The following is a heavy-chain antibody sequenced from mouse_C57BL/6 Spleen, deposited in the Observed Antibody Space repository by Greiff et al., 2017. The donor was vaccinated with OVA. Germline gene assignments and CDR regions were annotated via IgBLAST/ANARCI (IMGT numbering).Heavy chain of an antibody. CDR3: ARKNIVLRGAMDY. CDR2: ISSGSSTI. Sequence: EVMLVESGGGLVKPGGSLKLSCAASGFTFSDYGMHWVRQAPEKGLEWVAYISSGSSTIYYADTVKGRFTISRDNAKNTLFLQMTSLRSEDTAMYYCARKNIVLRGAMDYWGQGTSVTVSS. J-gene: IGHJ4*01. CDR1: GFTFSDYG. V-gene: IGHV5-17*01. D-gene: IGHD1-1*01.